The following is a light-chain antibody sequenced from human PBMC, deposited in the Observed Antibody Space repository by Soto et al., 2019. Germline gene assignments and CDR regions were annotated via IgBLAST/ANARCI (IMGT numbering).Light chain of an antibody. CDR3: QQRNPWPPEYT. CDR2: DTS. J-gene: IGKJ2*01. V-gene: IGKV3-11*01. CDR1: QSVSNF. Sequence: VLTQSPATLSLSPGERATLSCRASQSVSNFLAWYQQKPGQAPRLLIYDTSNRATGIPTRFSGSGSGTDFTLTITSLEPEDFAVYYCQQRNPWPPEYTFGQGTKLEIK.